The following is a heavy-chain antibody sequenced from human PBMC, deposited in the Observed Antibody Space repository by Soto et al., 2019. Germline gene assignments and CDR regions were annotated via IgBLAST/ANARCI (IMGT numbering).Heavy chain of an antibody. D-gene: IGHD2-15*01. CDR2: INPSGGST. J-gene: IGHJ6*02. V-gene: IGHV1-46*01. Sequence: RASVKVSCKASGYTFTNYYMHWVRQAPGQGLEWMGMINPSGGSTSYAQKFQGRVTMTRDTSTTTVYMDLSSLRSEDTAVYYCATLTGDCSGGRGYSQAYYYYSDMDVWGQGTTVTVSS. CDR1: GYTFTNYY. CDR3: ATLTGDCSGGRGYSQAYYYYSDMDV.